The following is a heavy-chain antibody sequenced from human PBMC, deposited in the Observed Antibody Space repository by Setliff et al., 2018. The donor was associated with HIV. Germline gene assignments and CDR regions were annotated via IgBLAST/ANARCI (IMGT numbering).Heavy chain of an antibody. J-gene: IGHJ4*02. V-gene: IGHV1-69-2*01. Sequence: ASVKVSCKASGYTFTDYYMHWVKQAPGKGPEWMGRVDPEDGETIYAEKFQGRVTITADTSTDTAYMELSSLRSEDTAVYYCATELCIVVAGHTPTFDYWGQGTLVTVSS. CDR1: GYTFTDYY. CDR2: VDPEDGET. D-gene: IGHD6-19*01. CDR3: ATELCIVVAGHTPTFDY.